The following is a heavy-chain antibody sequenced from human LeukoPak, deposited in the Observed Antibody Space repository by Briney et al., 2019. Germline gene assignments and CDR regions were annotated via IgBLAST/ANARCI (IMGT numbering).Heavy chain of an antibody. Sequence: SSETLSLTCTVSGDSINTRPYWWTWVRQPPGKGLEWIGEISHSGSTKYNPSLRSRVTISADESTNQVSLTFSSVTAADTAVYFCARAPPWALDYWGPGNLATVSS. V-gene: IGHV4-4*02. D-gene: IGHD7-27*01. CDR2: ISHSGST. CDR1: GDSINTRPYW. CDR3: ARAPPWALDY. J-gene: IGHJ4*02.